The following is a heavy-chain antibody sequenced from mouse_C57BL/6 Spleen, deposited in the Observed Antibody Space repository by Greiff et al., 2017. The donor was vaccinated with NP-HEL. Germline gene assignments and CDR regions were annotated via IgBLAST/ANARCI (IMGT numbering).Heavy chain of an antibody. J-gene: IGHJ2*01. CDR2: INPSGGYT. Sequence: QVQLQQSGAGLARPGASVKMSCKASGYTFTSYTMHWVKQRPGQGLEWIGYINPSGGYTKYNQKFKDKATLTADKSSSTAYMQLSILTSEDSADYCCARSPSLYDGYYYFDYWGQGTTLTVSS. CDR3: ARSPSLYDGYYYFDY. CDR1: GYTFTSYT. V-gene: IGHV1-4*01. D-gene: IGHD2-3*01.